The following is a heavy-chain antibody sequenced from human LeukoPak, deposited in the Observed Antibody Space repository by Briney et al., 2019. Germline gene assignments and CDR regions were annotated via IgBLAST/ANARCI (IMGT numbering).Heavy chain of an antibody. CDR1: GGSISSGDYY. V-gene: IGHV4-30-4*08. J-gene: IGHJ4*02. D-gene: IGHD3-9*01. CDR2: IYYSGST. CDR3: ARGIYAYYDILTGYHPLDY. Sequence: PSQTLSLTXTVSGGSISSGDYYWSWIRQPPGKGLEWIGYIYYSGSTYYNPSLKSRVTISVDTSKNQFSLKLSSVTAADTAVYYCARGIYAYYDILTGYHPLDYWGQGTLVTVSS.